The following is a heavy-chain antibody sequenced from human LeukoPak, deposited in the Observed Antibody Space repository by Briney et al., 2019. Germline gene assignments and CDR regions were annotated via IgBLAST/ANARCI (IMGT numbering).Heavy chain of an antibody. CDR2: IYYSGST. CDR1: GYSISSSSYY. D-gene: IGHD3-10*01. Sequence: PSETLSLTCTVSGYSISSSSYYWGWIRQPPGKGLVWVGSIYYSGSTYYNPSLKSRVIISVETSKKKFFLKLSAVTAADTAVYYCARQEVNMVRGVNVRWFDPWGQGILVTVSS. CDR3: ARQEVNMVRGVNVRWFDP. V-gene: IGHV4-39*01. J-gene: IGHJ5*02.